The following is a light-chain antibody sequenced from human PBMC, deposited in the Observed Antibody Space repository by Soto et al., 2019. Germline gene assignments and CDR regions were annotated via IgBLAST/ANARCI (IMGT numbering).Light chain of an antibody. J-gene: IGKJ1*01. Sequence: EIVFTQYPVNLFFSPGGRATLSCMASQSVSSYLAWYQQKPGQAPRLLIYGASSRATGIPDRFSGSGSGTDFTLTISRLEPEDFAVYYCQQYGSSPPTFGQGTKVDIK. CDR1: QSVSSY. CDR3: QQYGSSPPT. V-gene: IGKV3-20*01. CDR2: GAS.